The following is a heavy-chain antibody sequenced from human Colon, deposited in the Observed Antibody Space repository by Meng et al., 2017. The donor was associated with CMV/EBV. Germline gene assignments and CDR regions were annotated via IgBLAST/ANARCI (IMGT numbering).Heavy chain of an antibody. CDR3: TREGGAKRFDS. Sequence: QVHLVESGGDLVKPGGPLSLSCAASGFTFSDDYMHWVRQAPGKGLEWISYVSRDSAIYTKYADSVRGRFTVSRDNAKNSLYLQMNNLRAEDTAVYYCTREGGAKRFDSWGQGTLVTVSS. V-gene: IGHV3-11*06. CDR1: GFTFSDDY. D-gene: IGHD3-16*01. J-gene: IGHJ4*02. CDR2: VSRDSAIYT.